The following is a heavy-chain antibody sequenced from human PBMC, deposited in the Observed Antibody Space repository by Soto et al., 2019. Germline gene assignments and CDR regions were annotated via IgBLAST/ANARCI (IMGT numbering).Heavy chain of an antibody. D-gene: IGHD1-26*01. CDR2: ISAHNGDT. CDR1: GYTFTSYG. CDR3: ARSSGTYPPSRYYYGLDV. J-gene: IGHJ6*02. V-gene: IGHV1-18*01. Sequence: QVQLVQSGPEVKKPGASVKVSCKASGYTFTSYGFSWVRQAPGQGLEWMGWISAHNGDTIYAQKFQDRITMTTDTSTNTAYLELRSLKSGDTAVFYCARSSGTYPPSRYYYGLDVWGQGTTVTVS.